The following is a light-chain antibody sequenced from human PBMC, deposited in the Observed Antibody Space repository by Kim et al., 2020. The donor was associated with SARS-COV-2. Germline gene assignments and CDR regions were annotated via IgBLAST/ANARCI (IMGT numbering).Light chain of an antibody. V-gene: IGLV3-1*01. CDR2: QDE. CDR1: KLGNKY. Sequence: PGQAASITCSGDKLGNKYASWYQQKPGQAPVLVIYQDEKRPAGIPERFSGSNSGNSATLTISGTQAMDEADYFCLAWDSSSGSYVFGPGTKVTVL. CDR3: LAWDSSSGSYV. J-gene: IGLJ1*01.